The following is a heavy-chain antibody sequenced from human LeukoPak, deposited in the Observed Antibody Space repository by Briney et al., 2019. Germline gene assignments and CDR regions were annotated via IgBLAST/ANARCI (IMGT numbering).Heavy chain of an antibody. J-gene: IGHJ6*03. Sequence: KPGGSLRLSCEASGFAFNSYTITWVRLAPGKGLESVSSITSRSSHIYIADSVKGRFTISRDNAKNSLFLQMSSLRVEDTAVYYCARVAQGATTENYFYYYMDVWGKGTTVTVSS. CDR2: ITSRSSHI. V-gene: IGHV3-21*01. CDR1: GFAFNSYT. CDR3: ARVAQGATTENYFYYYMDV. D-gene: IGHD4-11*01.